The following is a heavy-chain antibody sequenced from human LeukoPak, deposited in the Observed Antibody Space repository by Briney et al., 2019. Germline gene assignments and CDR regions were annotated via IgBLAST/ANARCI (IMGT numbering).Heavy chain of an antibody. CDR1: GFTFDDYA. J-gene: IGHJ4*02. CDR2: ISWNSGSI. Sequence: GGSLRLSCAASGFTFDDYAMHWVRQAPGKGLEWVSGISWNSGSIGYADSVKGRFTISRDNAKNSLYLQMNSLRAEDTALYYCAEAVGVVVPAAIFDYWGQGTLVTVSS. CDR3: AEAVGVVVPAAIFDY. D-gene: IGHD2-2*01. V-gene: IGHV3-9*01.